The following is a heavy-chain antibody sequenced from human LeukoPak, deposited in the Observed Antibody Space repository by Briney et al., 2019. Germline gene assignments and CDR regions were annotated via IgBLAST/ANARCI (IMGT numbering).Heavy chain of an antibody. CDR1: GFTVSSNY. CDR3: ARLWFGEGHFDY. Sequence: PGGSLRLSCAASGFTVSSNYMTWVRQAPGTGLEWVSMIYAGGDTHYADSVKGRFTISRDNSKNTLCLQMDSLTADDTALYYCARLWFGEGHFDYWGQGTLVTVSS. D-gene: IGHD3-10*01. V-gene: IGHV3-53*01. J-gene: IGHJ4*02. CDR2: IYAGGDT.